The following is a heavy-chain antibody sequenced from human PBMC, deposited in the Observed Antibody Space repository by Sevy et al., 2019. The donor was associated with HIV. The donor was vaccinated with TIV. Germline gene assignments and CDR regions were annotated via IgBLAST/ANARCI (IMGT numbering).Heavy chain of an antibody. CDR3: ARRYFDL. J-gene: IGHJ4*02. V-gene: IGHV3-7*01. CDR1: GFTFDDYW. CDR2: IRQDGNEL. Sequence: GGSLRLSCAASGFTFDDYWMQWVRQAPGQGLEWVANIRQDGNELYYADSVNVRFTISRDNAKESLFLQMTNLRVEDTAIYYCARRYFDLWGQRTLVTVSS.